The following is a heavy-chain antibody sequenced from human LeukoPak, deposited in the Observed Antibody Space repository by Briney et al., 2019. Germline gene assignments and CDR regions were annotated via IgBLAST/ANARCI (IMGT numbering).Heavy chain of an antibody. CDR1: GFTFSSYA. CDR2: ISGSGGST. Sequence: GGSLRLSCAASGFTFSSYAMSWVRQAPGKGLEWVSVISGSGGSTYYADSVKGRFTISRDNSKNTLYLQMDSLRAEDTAVYYCAKDVGAPRFDYWGQGTLVTVSS. CDR3: AKDVGAPRFDY. J-gene: IGHJ4*02. D-gene: IGHD1-26*01. V-gene: IGHV3-23*01.